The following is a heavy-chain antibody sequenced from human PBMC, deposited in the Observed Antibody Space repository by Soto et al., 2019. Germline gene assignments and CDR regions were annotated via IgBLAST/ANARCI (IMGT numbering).Heavy chain of an antibody. CDR1: GYTFTSYD. J-gene: IGHJ3*02. CDR3: ARDFKPGIEVAGSRHHAFDI. D-gene: IGHD6-19*01. V-gene: IGHV1-18*01. CDR2: ISAYNGNT. Sequence: GASVKVSCKASGYTFTSYDISWVRQAPGQGREGMGWISAYNGNTNYAQKLQGRVTMTTDTSTSTAYMELRGLRSDDTAVYYCARDFKPGIEVAGSRHHAFDIWGQGTMVTVSS.